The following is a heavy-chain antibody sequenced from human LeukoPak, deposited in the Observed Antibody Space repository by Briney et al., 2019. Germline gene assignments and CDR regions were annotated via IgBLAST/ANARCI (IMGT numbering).Heavy chain of an antibody. Sequence: GGSLRLSCAASGFTFSDYYMSWIRQTPGMGLEWVSYISSSGSTIYYADSVKGRFTISRDNAKNSLYLQMNSLRAEDTAVYYCARDPQPDYYYDSSLRFMPGIWGQGTMVTVSS. J-gene: IGHJ3*02. CDR2: ISSSGSTI. CDR3: ARDPQPDYYYDSSLRFMPGI. CDR1: GFTFSDYY. V-gene: IGHV3-11*04. D-gene: IGHD3-22*01.